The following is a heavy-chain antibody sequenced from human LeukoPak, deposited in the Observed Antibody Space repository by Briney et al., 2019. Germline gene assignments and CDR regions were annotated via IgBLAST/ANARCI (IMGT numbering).Heavy chain of an antibody. CDR2: IVVGSGNT. Sequence: VASVKVSCKASGFTFTSSAMQWVRQARGQRLEWIGWIVVGSGNTSYAQKFQERVTITRDMSTSTAYMELSSLRSEDTAVYYCAGGPYCSSTSCYDLSYYYGMDVWGQGTTVTVSS. J-gene: IGHJ6*02. V-gene: IGHV1-58*02. CDR3: AGGPYCSSTSCYDLSYYYGMDV. D-gene: IGHD2-2*01. CDR1: GFTFTSSA.